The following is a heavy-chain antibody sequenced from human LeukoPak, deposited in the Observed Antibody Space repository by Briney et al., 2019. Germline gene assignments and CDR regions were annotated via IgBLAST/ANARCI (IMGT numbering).Heavy chain of an antibody. D-gene: IGHD2-15*01. Sequence: GALRLSCAASGFTFSDYYMSWIRQAPGKGLEGVSYISSSGNTIYYADSVKGRFTISRDNAKNSLYLQMNSLRAEDTAVYYCARDRAVWDIVVVVAATLHRIFDYWGQGTLVTVSS. V-gene: IGHV3-11*04. CDR3: ARDRAVWDIVVVVAATLHRIFDY. CDR2: ISSSGNTI. CDR1: GFTFSDYY. J-gene: IGHJ4*02.